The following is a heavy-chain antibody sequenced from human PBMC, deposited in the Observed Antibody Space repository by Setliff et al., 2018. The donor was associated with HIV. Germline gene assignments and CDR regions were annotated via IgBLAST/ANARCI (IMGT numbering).Heavy chain of an antibody. CDR2: ISYSGIT. V-gene: IGHV4-39*07. Sequence: PSETLSLTCTVFGGSISRSSYYWGWIRQPPGKGLEWIASISYSGITYYNPSLKSRVTISVDTSKNQFSLKLSSVTAADTAVYYCARDSSSWYGADWFDPWGQGTLVTVSS. CDR1: GGSISRSSYY. CDR3: ARDSSSWYGADWFDP. J-gene: IGHJ5*02. D-gene: IGHD6-13*01.